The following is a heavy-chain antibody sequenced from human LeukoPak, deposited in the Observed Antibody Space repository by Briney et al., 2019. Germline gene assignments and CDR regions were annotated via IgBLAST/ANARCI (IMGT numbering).Heavy chain of an antibody. CDR2: IYYSGST. CDR1: GGSMNYFY. CDR3: ARDYDSSGQGDDAFDI. Sequence: KPSETLSLTCTVSGGSMNYFYWTWIRQPPGKGLEWIGYIYYSGSTNYNRSLKSRVTISVDTSKNQFSLKLSSVTAADTAVYYCARDYDSSGQGDDAFDIWGQGTMVTVSS. V-gene: IGHV4-59*12. D-gene: IGHD3-22*01. J-gene: IGHJ3*02.